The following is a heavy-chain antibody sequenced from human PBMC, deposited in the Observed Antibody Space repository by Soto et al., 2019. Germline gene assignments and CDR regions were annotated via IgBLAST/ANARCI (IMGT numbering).Heavy chain of an antibody. Sequence: QVQLVESGGGVVQPGRSLRLSCAASGFTFSSYGMHWVRQAPGKGLEWVAVIWYDGSNKYYADSVKGRFTISRDNSKNTLYLEMNSLRAEDTDVYYCARERGELSHFDYWGQGTLVTVSS. V-gene: IGHV3-33*01. CDR2: IWYDGSNK. J-gene: IGHJ4*02. D-gene: IGHD1-26*01. CDR1: GFTFSSYG. CDR3: ARERGELSHFDY.